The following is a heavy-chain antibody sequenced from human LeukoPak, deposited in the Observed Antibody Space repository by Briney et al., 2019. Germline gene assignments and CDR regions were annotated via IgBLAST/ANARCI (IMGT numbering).Heavy chain of an antibody. CDR1: GYSFTSYW. J-gene: IGHJ3*02. V-gene: IGHV5-51*01. Sequence: ESLKISCKGSGYSFTSYWIGWVRQMPGKGLEWMGIIYPGDSDTRYSPSFQGQVTISADKSISTAYLQWSSLKASDTAMYYCARFNSNYDAAFDICGQGTMVTVSS. D-gene: IGHD4-11*01. CDR2: IYPGDSDT. CDR3: ARFNSNYDAAFDI.